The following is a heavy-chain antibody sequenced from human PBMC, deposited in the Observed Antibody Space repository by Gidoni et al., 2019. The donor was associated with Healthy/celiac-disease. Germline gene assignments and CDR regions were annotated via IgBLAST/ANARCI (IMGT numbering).Heavy chain of an antibody. D-gene: IGHD2-15*01. J-gene: IGHJ3*02. V-gene: IGHV1-69*01. CDR1: VGTFSGYA. CDR2: IIPILGTV. CDR3: ARSGAGLRDYCSGGSCYSDAFDI. Sequence: VQLVQSGAEVKKPGTSVKVSCKASVGTFSGYAIRWVRQAPGQGHEWMGGIIPILGTVKHAENIQGSVTSTADESTSTAYMELSSLRSEDTAVYYCARSGAGLRDYCSGGSCYSDAFDIWGQGTMVTVSS.